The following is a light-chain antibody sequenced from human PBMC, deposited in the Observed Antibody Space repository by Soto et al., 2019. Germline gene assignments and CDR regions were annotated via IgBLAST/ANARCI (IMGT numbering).Light chain of an antibody. V-gene: IGKV4-1*01. Sequence: DIVMTQSPDSLAVSLGERATINCKSSQSVLYSSNNKNYLAWYQQKPGQPPKLLIYWASTRESGVPDRSSGSGSGPDFTHTISSLQAEDVAVYYCQQYYSTLWTYGHGTKVEIK. CDR1: QSVLYSSNNKNY. CDR2: WAS. J-gene: IGKJ1*01. CDR3: QQYYSTLWT.